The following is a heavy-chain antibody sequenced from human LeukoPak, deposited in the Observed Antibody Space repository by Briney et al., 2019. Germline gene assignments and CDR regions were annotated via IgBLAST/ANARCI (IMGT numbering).Heavy chain of an antibody. CDR2: INHSGST. V-gene: IGHV4-34*01. J-gene: IGHJ4*02. D-gene: IGHD3-10*01. CDR3: ARGLYPSLFPYGSGSSLGY. CDR1: GGSFSGYY. Sequence: PSETLSLTCAVYGGSFSGYYWSWIRQPPGKGLEWIGEINHSGSTNYNPSLKSRVTISVDTSKNQFSLKLSSVTAADTAVYYCARGLYPSLFPYGSGSSLGYWGQGTLVTVSS.